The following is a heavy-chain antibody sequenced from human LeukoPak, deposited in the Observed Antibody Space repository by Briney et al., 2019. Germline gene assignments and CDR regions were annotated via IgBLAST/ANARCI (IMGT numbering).Heavy chain of an antibody. D-gene: IGHD3-10*01. J-gene: IGHJ4*02. CDR2: IYYSGST. V-gene: IGHV4-59*12. CDR1: GGSISSYY. CDR3: ARRLWFGELSP. Sequence: PSETLSLTCTVSGGSISSYYWSWIRQPPGKGLEWIGYIYYSGSTNYNPSLKSRVTISVDTSKNQFSLKLSSVTAADTAVYYCARRLWFGELSPWGQGTLVTVSS.